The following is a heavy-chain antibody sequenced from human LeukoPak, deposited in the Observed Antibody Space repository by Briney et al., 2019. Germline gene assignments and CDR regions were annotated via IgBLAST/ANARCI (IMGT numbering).Heavy chain of an antibody. V-gene: IGHV4-59*12. CDR2: IYYSGST. D-gene: IGHD2-15*01. J-gene: IGHJ5*02. Sequence: SETLSLTCTVSGGFISSYYWSWIRQPPGKGLEWIGYIYYSGSTNYNPSLKSRVTISVDTSKNLFSLKLSSVTAADTAVYYCARETRSGGSLLRGNWFDPWGQGTMVTVSS. CDR3: ARETRSGGSLLRGNWFDP. CDR1: GGFISSYY.